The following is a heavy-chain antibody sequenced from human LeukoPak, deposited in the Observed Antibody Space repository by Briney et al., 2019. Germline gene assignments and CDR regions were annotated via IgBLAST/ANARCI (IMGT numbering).Heavy chain of an antibody. CDR1: GGTFSSYA. J-gene: IGHJ5*02. D-gene: IGHD5-18*01. CDR3: ARGLSVQLWLVH. V-gene: IGHV1-69*05. Sequence: EASVKVSCKASGGTFSSYAISWVRQAPGQGLEWMGGIIPIFGTANYAQKFQGRVTITTDESTSTAYMELSSLRSEDTAVYYCARGLSVQLWLVHWGQGTLVTVSS. CDR2: IIPIFGTA.